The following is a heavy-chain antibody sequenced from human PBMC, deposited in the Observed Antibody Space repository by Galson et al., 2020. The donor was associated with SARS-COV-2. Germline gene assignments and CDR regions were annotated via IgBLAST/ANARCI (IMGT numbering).Heavy chain of an antibody. J-gene: IGHJ3*02. V-gene: IGHV3-53*01. CDR2: IYSGGST. CDR3: AREVMGTIKGLPGGPADAFDI. Sequence: GESLKISCAASGFSVSSSYMNWVRQAPGKGLEWVAVIYSGGSTYYADSAKGRFTTYRDYSRNTLYFQMNSLRAEDTAVYYCAREVMGTIKGLPGGPADAFDIWGQGTMVTVSS. CDR1: GFSVSSSY. D-gene: IGHD1-7*01.